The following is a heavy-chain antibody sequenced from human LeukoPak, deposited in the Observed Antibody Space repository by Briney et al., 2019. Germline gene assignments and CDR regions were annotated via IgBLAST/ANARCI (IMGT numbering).Heavy chain of an antibody. J-gene: IGHJ4*02. D-gene: IGHD6-13*01. Sequence: SETLSLTCTVAAGSISSGSYYWSWIRQPAGKGLEWIGRIYTSGSTNYNPSLKSRVTISVDTSKNQFSLKLSSVTAADTAVYYCARARSLYSSSWQYYFDYWGQGTLVTVSS. CDR1: AGSISSGSYY. CDR3: ARARSLYSSSWQYYFDY. V-gene: IGHV4-61*02. CDR2: IYTSGST.